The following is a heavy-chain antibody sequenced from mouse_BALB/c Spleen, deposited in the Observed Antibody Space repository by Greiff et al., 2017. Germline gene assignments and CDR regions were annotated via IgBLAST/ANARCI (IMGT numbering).Heavy chain of an antibody. J-gene: IGHJ4*01. V-gene: IGHV1-80*01. D-gene: IGHD2-12*01. CDR1: GYAFSSYW. Sequence: QVQLQQSGAELVRPGSSVKISCKASGYAFSSYWMNWVKQRPGQGLEWIGQIYPGDGDTNYNGKFKGKATLTADKSSSTAYMQLSSLTSEDSAVYFCARSAYYSRSYYAMDYWGQGTSVTVSS. CDR3: ARSAYYSRSYYAMDY. CDR2: IYPGDGDT.